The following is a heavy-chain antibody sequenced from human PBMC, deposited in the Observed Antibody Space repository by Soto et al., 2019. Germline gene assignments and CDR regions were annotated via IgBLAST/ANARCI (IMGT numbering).Heavy chain of an antibody. J-gene: IGHJ5*02. CDR1: GYTFTSYG. D-gene: IGHD2-15*01. V-gene: IGHV1-18*01. Sequence: ASVKVSCKASGYTFTSYGISWVRQAPGQGLEWMGWISAYNGNTNYAQKLQGRVTMTTDTSTSTAYMELRSLRSDDTAVYYCARDISIVVVVAATPGWFDPWGQGTLVTVSS. CDR2: ISAYNGNT. CDR3: ARDISIVVVVAATPGWFDP.